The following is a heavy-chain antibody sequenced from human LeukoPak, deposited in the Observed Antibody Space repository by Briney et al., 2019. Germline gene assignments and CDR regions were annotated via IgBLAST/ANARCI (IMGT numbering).Heavy chain of an antibody. CDR1: GGTFSSYA. J-gene: IGHJ5*02. CDR2: IPYDGSNK. D-gene: IGHD3-10*01. V-gene: IGHV3-30-3*01. Sequence: SCKASGGTFSSYAMHWVRQAPGKGLEWVAVIPYDGSNKYYADSVKGRFTISRDNSKNTLYLQMNSLRAEDTAVYYCARFYGSGNNWFDPWGQGTLVTVSS. CDR3: ARFYGSGNNWFDP.